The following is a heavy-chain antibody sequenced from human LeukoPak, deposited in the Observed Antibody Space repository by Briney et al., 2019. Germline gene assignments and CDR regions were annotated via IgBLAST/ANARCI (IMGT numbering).Heavy chain of an antibody. Sequence: GGSLRLSCAASGFTVSSNYMSWVRQAPGKGLEWVSVIYSGGSTYYAAPVKGRFTISRDDSKNTLYLQMNGLKAEDTALYYCTTDLTIFGVVGGDYWGQGTLVTVSS. D-gene: IGHD3-3*01. CDR2: IYSGGST. CDR1: GFTVSSNY. J-gene: IGHJ4*02. V-gene: IGHV3-53*01. CDR3: TTDLTIFGVVGGDY.